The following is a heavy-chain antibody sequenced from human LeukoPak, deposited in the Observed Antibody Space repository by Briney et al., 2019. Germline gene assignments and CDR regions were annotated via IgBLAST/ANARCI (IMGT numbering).Heavy chain of an antibody. Sequence: GESPKISCKGSAFSFTSYWIAWVRQMPGEGLEWMGIIYPGDSGTRYSPSFQGQVTISADKSISTASLQWSTLKASDTAIYYCARRRYCNSTSCYEGAFDIWGQGTMVTVSS. CDR3: ARRRYCNSTSCYEGAFDI. CDR2: IYPGDSGT. D-gene: IGHD2-2*01. CDR1: AFSFTSYW. J-gene: IGHJ3*02. V-gene: IGHV5-51*01.